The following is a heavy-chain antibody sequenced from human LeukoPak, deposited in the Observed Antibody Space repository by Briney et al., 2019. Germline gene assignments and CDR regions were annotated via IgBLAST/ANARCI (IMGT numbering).Heavy chain of an antibody. CDR3: AGSTVRRTIAVDY. J-gene: IGHJ4*02. Sequence: SETLSLTCTVSGDSISSYYWSWIRQPPGKGLEWIGYMYYIGSPNYNPWSPNYNPSLKSRVAISLDTSNNQFSLRLDSVTAADMAVYYCAGSTVRRTIAVDYWGQGTLVTVSS. D-gene: IGHD4-11*01. CDR1: GDSISSYY. V-gene: IGHV4-59*08. CDR2: MYYIGSPNYNPWSP.